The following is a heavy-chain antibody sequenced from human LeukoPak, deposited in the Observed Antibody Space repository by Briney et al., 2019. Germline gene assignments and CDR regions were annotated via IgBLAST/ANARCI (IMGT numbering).Heavy chain of an antibody. J-gene: IGHJ4*02. CDR2: ISNNGGYT. V-gene: IGHV3-23*01. D-gene: IGHD2-15*01. Sequence: GGSLRLSCAASGVTFSSSAMSWGRQAPGKGLEWGSAISNNGGYTYYADSVQGRFTISRANSKSTLCLQLHSLRAEDTAVYYCAKQLGYCSDGSCYFPYWGQGPLVTVSS. CDR3: AKQLGYCSDGSCYFPY. CDR1: GVTFSSSA.